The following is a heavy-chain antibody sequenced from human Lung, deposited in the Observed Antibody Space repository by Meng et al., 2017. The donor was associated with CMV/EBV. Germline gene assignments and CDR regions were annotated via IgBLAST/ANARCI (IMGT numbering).Heavy chain of an antibody. V-gene: IGHV4-34*02. CDR1: SFSGYY. CDR2: VDKTGTT. CDR3: ARGTWSGYSN. D-gene: IGHD3-3*01. J-gene: IGHJ4*02. Sequence: QVQLQQWGAGLLKPSETLSLTCAVESFSGYYLSWIRQPPGKGLEWIGEVDKTGTTNYNVSLRSRVILSIGASKKHFSLNLRSVTAADTAVYFCARGTWSGYSNWGQGSLVTVSS.